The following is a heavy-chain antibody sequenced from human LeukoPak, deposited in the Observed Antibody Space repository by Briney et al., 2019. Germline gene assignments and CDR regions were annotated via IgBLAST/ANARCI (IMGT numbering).Heavy chain of an antibody. J-gene: IGHJ6*03. V-gene: IGHV3-30*02. CDR1: GFTFSSYG. CDR2: IRYDGSNK. CDR3: PKSGVTFGELLSYYMDV. Sequence: GASLRLSCAASGFTFSSYGMHWVRQAPGKGLEWVAFIRYDGSNKYYADSVKGRFTISRDNSKNTLYLQMNSLRAEDTALYYCPKSGVTFGELLSYYMDVWGKGTTVTVSS. D-gene: IGHD3-10*01.